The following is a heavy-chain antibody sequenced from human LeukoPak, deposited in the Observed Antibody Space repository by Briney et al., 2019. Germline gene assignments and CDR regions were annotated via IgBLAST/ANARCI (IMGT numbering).Heavy chain of an antibody. Sequence: GVALRLSCAASGFTFSSYAMHWVRQAPGKGLEWVAVISYDGSNKYYADSVKGRFTISRDNANSFLYLQMNSLRAEDTALYYCARAYKDRSLAGKKEFFQHWGQGTLVTLSS. J-gene: IGHJ1*01. CDR1: GFTFSSYA. CDR2: ISYDGSNK. D-gene: IGHD6-19*01. V-gene: IGHV3-30-3*01. CDR3: ARAYKDRSLAGKKEFFQH.